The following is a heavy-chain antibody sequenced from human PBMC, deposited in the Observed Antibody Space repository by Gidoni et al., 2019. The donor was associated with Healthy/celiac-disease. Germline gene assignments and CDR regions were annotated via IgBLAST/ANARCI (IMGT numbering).Heavy chain of an antibody. Sequence: GFTFSSYGMHWVRQAPGKGLEWVAVISYDGSNKYYADSVKGRFTISRDNSKNTLYLQMNSLRAEDTAVYYCAKGGATTVTAFMDVWGQGTTVTVSS. J-gene: IGHJ6*02. CDR2: ISYDGSNK. CDR1: GFTFSSYG. D-gene: IGHD4-17*01. CDR3: AKGGATTVTAFMDV. V-gene: IGHV3-30*18.